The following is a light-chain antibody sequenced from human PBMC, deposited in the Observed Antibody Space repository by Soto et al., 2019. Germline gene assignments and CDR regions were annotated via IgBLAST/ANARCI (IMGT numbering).Light chain of an antibody. CDR3: GSYTTSSTVV. Sequence: QSALTQPASVSGSPGQSITISCTGTSSDLGSYPYVSWYQQHPGKAPKLMLYDVDSRPSGVSNRFSGSKSGNTASLTISGLQAEDEADYYCGSYTTSSTVVFGGGTQLTVL. CDR1: SSDLGSYPY. CDR2: DVD. J-gene: IGLJ2*01. V-gene: IGLV2-14*03.